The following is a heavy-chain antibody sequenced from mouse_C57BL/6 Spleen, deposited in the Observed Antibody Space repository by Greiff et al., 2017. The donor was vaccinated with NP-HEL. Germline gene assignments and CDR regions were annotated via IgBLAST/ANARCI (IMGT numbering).Heavy chain of an antibody. CDR1: GYTFTSYW. Sequence: QVQLQQPGAELVKPGASVKLSCKASGYTFTSYWMHWVKQRPGQGLEWIGMIHPNSGSTNYNEKFKSKATLTVDKSSSTAYMQLSSLTSEDSAVYYCARGAFYYGRRGDYFDYWGQGTTLTVSS. CDR3: ARGAFYYGRRGDYFDY. D-gene: IGHD1-1*01. V-gene: IGHV1-64*01. J-gene: IGHJ2*01. CDR2: IHPNSGST.